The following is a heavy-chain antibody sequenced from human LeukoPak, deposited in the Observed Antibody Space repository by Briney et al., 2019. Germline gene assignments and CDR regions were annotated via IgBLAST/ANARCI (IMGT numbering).Heavy chain of an antibody. D-gene: IGHD3-22*01. CDR1: GFTFSSYW. CDR2: IKQSGSEK. J-gene: IGHJ4*02. CDR3: ARDSTDYYDSSGYYDY. V-gene: IGHV3-7*01. Sequence: PGGSLRLSCAASGFTFSSYWMSWVRQAPGKGLEWVANIKQSGSEKYYVDSVKGRFTISRDNAKNSLYLQMNSLRAEDTAVYYCARDSTDYYDSSGYYDYWGQGTLVTVSS.